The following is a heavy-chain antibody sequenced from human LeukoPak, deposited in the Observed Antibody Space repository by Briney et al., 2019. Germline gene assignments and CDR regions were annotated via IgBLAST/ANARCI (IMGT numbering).Heavy chain of an antibody. V-gene: IGHV4-39*01. CDR2: IYYSGNT. Sequence: SETLSPTCTVSGGSISSSSYYWGWIRQPPGKGLEWIGSIYYSGNTYYNASLKSRVTISVDTSKNQFALKLSSVTAADTAVYYCMGYATATASFDYWGQGTLVTVSS. D-gene: IGHD2-8*01. J-gene: IGHJ4*02. CDR3: MGYATATASFDY. CDR1: GGSISSSSYY.